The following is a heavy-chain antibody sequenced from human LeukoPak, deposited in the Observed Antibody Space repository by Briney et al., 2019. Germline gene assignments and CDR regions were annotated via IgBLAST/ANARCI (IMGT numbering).Heavy chain of an antibody. J-gene: IGHJ4*02. CDR2: ISSSSSYI. D-gene: IGHD1-26*01. V-gene: IGHV3-21*01. Sequence: GGSLRLSCAASGFTFSSYSMNWVRQAPGKGLEWVSSISSSSSYIYYADSVKGRFTISRDNSKNTLYLQMNSLRAEDTAVYYCASGNGGIASYFGSNFDYWGQGTLVTVSS. CDR3: ASGNGGIASYFGSNFDY. CDR1: GFTFSSYS.